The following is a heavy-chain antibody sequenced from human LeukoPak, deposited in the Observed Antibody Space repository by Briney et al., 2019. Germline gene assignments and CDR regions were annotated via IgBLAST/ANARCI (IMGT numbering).Heavy chain of an antibody. CDR1: GGSFSGYY. CDR2: INHSGST. D-gene: IGHD3-16*02. CDR3: ARGYDYIWGSYRVRYYFDY. Sequence: SETLSLTCAVYGGSFSGYYWSWIRQPPGKGLEWIGEINHSGSTNYNPSLKSRVTISVDTSKNQFSLKLSSVTAADTAVYYCARGYDYIWGSYRVRYYFDYWGQGTLVTVSS. V-gene: IGHV4-34*01. J-gene: IGHJ4*02.